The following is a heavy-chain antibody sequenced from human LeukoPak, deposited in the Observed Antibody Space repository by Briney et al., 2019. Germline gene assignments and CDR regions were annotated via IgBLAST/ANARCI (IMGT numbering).Heavy chain of an antibody. V-gene: IGHV3-74*01. CDR1: GFTFSRFW. CDR2: ITTDGSST. J-gene: IGHJ4*02. D-gene: IGHD3-3*01. CDR3: AKAAPYDFWSGYPPFDY. Sequence: GGSLRLSCVDSGFTFSRFWMHWVRQAPGKGLVWVSHITTDGSSTSYADSVKGRFTISRDNAKNTLYLQMNSLRAEDTAVYYCAKAAPYDFWSGYPPFDYWGQGTLVTVSS.